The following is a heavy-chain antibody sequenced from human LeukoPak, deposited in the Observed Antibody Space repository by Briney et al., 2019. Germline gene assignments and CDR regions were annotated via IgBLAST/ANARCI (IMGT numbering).Heavy chain of an antibody. CDR3: AKGEYCSSTSCYYYYYYMDA. V-gene: IGHV3-23*01. D-gene: IGHD2-2*01. CDR2: ISGSGGST. Sequence: GGSLRLSCAASGFTFSSYAMSWVRQAPGKGLEWVSAISGSGGSTYYADSVKGRFTISRDNSKNTLYLQMNSLRAEDTAVYYCAKGEYCSSTSCYYYYYYMDAWGKGTTVTVSS. J-gene: IGHJ6*03. CDR1: GFTFSSYA.